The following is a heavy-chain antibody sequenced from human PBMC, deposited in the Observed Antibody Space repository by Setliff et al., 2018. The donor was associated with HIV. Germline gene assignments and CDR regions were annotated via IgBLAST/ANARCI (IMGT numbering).Heavy chain of an antibody. D-gene: IGHD3-22*01. CDR2: IYYMGRT. Sequence: PSETLSLTCTVSGGSISGSVWSWIRQPPGKGLEFVGYIYYMGRTTYNPSLKSRLTISVDKSKNQMSLNLRSVTAADTAVYYCARHLTYDTIPSLTAYGLDVWGQGTTVTVSS. CDR1: GGSISGSV. J-gene: IGHJ6*02. V-gene: IGHV4-59*01. CDR3: ARHLTYDTIPSLTAYGLDV.